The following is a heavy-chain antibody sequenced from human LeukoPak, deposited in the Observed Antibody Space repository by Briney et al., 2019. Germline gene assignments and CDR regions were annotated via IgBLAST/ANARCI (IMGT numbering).Heavy chain of an antibody. CDR1: GFSLSTYS. Sequence: GGSLRLSCAASGFSLSTYSMNWVRQAPGKGLEWVSSISSSSDSIHYADSVKGRFTISRDNAKNSLYLQMNSLRAEDTAVYYCARGGHDVVVTAMGPYYFDYWGQGTLVTVSS. V-gene: IGHV3-21*01. CDR2: ISSSSDSI. D-gene: IGHD2-21*02. J-gene: IGHJ4*02. CDR3: ARGGHDVVVTAMGPYYFDY.